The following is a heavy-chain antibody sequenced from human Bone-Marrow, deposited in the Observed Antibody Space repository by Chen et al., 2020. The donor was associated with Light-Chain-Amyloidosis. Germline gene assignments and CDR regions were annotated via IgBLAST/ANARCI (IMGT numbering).Heavy chain of an antibody. CDR3: TRKGGYFDF. Sequence: EVQLVESGGGLVQPGGSLRLSCATSGFNFSSFGMSWVRQAPGKGLEWVSTVSGSTVSTYYAVAVKCRFIISRYNSKSTLYLQMNSLRAGDTAVYFCTRKGGYFDFWGQGSLVTVSS. D-gene: IGHD3-10*01. J-gene: IGHJ4*02. CDR1: GFNFSSFG. V-gene: IGHV3-23*04. CDR2: VSGSTVST.